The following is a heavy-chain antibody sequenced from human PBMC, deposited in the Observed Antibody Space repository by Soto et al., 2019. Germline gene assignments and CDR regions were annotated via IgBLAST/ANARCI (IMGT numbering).Heavy chain of an antibody. V-gene: IGHV1-46*01. J-gene: IGHJ5*02. D-gene: IGHD2-2*01. CDR3: ERETRIVVVPAGFDP. CDR1: GYTFTSYY. CDR2: INPSGGST. Sequence: ASVKVSCKASGYTFTSYYMHWVRQAPGQGLEWMGIINPSGGSTSYAQKFQGRVTMTRDTSTSTVYMELSSLRSEDTAVYYCERETRIVVVPAGFDPWGQGTLVTVSS.